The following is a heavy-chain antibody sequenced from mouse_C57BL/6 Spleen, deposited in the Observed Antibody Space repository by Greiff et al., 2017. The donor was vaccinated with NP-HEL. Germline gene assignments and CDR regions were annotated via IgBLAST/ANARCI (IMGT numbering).Heavy chain of an antibody. Sequence: VQRVESGAELVKPGASVKISCKASGYAFSSYWMNWVKQRPGKGLEWIGQIYPGDGDTNYNGKFKGKATLTADKSSSTAYMQLSSLTSEDSAVYFCARNSGYVGWFAYWGQGTLVTVSA. V-gene: IGHV1-80*01. D-gene: IGHD3-2*02. CDR3: ARNSGYVGWFAY. CDR1: GYAFSSYW. J-gene: IGHJ3*01. CDR2: IYPGDGDT.